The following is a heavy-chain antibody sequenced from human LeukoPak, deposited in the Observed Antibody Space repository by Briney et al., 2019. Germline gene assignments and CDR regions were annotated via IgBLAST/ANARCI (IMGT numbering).Heavy chain of an antibody. V-gene: IGHV4-59*01. Sequence: SETLSLTCTVSGGSMSTYYWTWIRQPPGKGLEWIGFIYYTGSTNYNPSLKSRVTISVDTSKNQFSLKVSSVTAADTAVYYCARKRTGDQGYYFDYWGQGTLVTVSS. D-gene: IGHD1-1*01. CDR2: IYYTGST. CDR1: GGSMSTYY. J-gene: IGHJ4*02. CDR3: ARKRTGDQGYYFDY.